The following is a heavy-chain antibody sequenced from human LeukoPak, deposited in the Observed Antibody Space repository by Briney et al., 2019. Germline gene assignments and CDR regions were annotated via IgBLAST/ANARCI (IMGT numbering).Heavy chain of an antibody. CDR1: GFTFSSYA. V-gene: IGHV3-23*01. Sequence: GRSLRLSCAASGFTFSSYAMSWVRQAPGKGLEWVSAISGSGGSTYYADSVKGRFTISRDNSKNTLYLQMNSLRAEDTAVYYCAKDVNRYSSSWYGQNWGQGTLVTVSS. D-gene: IGHD6-13*01. J-gene: IGHJ4*02. CDR3: AKDVNRYSSSWYGQN. CDR2: ISGSGGST.